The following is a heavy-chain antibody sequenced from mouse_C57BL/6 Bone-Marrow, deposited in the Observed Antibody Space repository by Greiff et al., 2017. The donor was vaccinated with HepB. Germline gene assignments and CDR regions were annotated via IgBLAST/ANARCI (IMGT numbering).Heavy chain of an antibody. CDR1: GYTFTSYW. V-gene: IGHV1-50*01. D-gene: IGHD1-2*01. Sequence: QVQLQQSGAEFVKPGASVKLSCKASGYTFTSYWMQWVKQRPGQGLEWIGEIDPSDSYINYNQKFKGKATLTVDKSSSTAYMQLSSLTSEDSAVYYCARRGSLLSWFAYWGRGTLVTVSA. CDR3: ARRGSLLSWFAY. J-gene: IGHJ3*01. CDR2: IDPSDSYI.